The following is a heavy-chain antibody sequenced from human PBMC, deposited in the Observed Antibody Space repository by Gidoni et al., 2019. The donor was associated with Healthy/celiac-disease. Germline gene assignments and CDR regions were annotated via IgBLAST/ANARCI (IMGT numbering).Heavy chain of an antibody. Sequence: GRLVGSGGGLVQPGGCLRLSCSASGFPFSSYARHWVRQAPGKGLEYVSAIRSNGGSTYYADSVKGRFTISRDNSKNTLYLQMSSLRAEDTAVYYCVTLHVDLYYFDYWGQGTLVTVSS. CDR3: VTLHVDLYYFDY. CDR2: IRSNGGST. CDR1: GFPFSSYA. J-gene: IGHJ4*02. V-gene: IGHV3-64D*06. D-gene: IGHD5-12*01.